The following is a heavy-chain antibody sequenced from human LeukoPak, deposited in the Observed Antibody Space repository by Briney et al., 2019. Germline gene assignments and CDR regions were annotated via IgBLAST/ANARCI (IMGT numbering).Heavy chain of an antibody. CDR2: INPNSGGT. V-gene: IGHV1-2*02. CDR1: GNIFSGYY. CDR3: ARSRIGSQFDF. J-gene: IGHJ4*02. Sequence: ASVKVSCKASGNIFSGYYMHWVRQAPGQGLEGMGWINPNSGGTNFAQKFQGRVTMTRETSISTAYMDLSRLRSDDTAVYYCARSRIGSQFDFWGQGTLVIVSS. D-gene: IGHD1-26*01.